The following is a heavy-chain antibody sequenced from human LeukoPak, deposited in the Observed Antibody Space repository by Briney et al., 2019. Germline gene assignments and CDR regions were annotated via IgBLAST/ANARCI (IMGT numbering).Heavy chain of an antibody. D-gene: IGHD4-17*01. CDR2: INPNSGGT. CDR1: GYTFTGYY. J-gene: IGHJ6*02. CDR3: ATPILDYGDYSPRGYYYGMDV. Sequence: ASVKVSCKASGYTFTGYYMHWVRQAPGQGLEWMGWINPNSGGTNYAQKFQGWVTMTRDTSISTAYMELSRLRSDDTAVYYCATPILDYGDYSPRGYYYGMDVWGQGTTVTVSS. V-gene: IGHV1-2*04.